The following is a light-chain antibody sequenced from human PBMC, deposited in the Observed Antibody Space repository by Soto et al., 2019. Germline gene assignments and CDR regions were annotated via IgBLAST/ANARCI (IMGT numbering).Light chain of an antibody. CDR1: QGVSSA. J-gene: IGKJ5*01. CDR3: QHFQRDPFT. V-gene: IGKV1-13*02. Sequence: AIQLTQSPSSLSASVGDRVTITCRASQGVSSALAWNQQKPGKPPKVLIYDGSSLQSGVPLRFRGSGSGTEFTLTITGLQPEDFGTYYCQHFQRDPFTYGQGTRLEIK. CDR2: DGS.